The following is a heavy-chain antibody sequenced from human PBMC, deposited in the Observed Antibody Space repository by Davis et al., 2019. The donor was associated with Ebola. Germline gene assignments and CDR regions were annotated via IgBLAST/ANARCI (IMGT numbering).Heavy chain of an antibody. D-gene: IGHD1-26*01. J-gene: IGHJ3*02. CDR3: VRDMEGSWTYWGGAFDI. V-gene: IGHV3-48*02. Sequence: DSVKGRLTISRDNAKNSLYLQMNSLRDEDTAVYFCVRDMEGSWTYWGGAFDIWGQGTMVSVSS.